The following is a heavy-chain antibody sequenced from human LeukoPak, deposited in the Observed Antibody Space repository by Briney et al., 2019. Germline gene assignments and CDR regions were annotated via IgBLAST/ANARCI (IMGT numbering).Heavy chain of an antibody. CDR2: INPSGGST. CDR1: GYTFTSYY. Sequence: ASVKVSCKASGYTFTSYYMHWVRQAPGQGLEWMGIINPSGGSTSYAQKFQGRVTMTRDTSISTAYMELSRLRSDDTAVYYCARGGGPAIESLSAFDIWGQGTMVTVSS. V-gene: IGHV1-46*01. CDR3: ARGGGPAIESLSAFDI. D-gene: IGHD5-18*01. J-gene: IGHJ3*02.